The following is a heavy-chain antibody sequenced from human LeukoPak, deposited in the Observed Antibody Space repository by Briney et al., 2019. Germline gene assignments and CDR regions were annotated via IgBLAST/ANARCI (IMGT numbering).Heavy chain of an antibody. D-gene: IGHD6-13*01. CDR2: IYPGDSDT. Sequence: ESLKISCKAFGYSFTSYWIGWVRQMPGKGLEWMGIIYPGDSDTRYSPSFQGQVTISADKSISTAYLQWSSLKASDTAIYYCARTHSSSWPYSFDYWGQGTLVTVSS. CDR3: ARTHSSSWPYSFDY. CDR1: GYSFTSYW. V-gene: IGHV5-51*01. J-gene: IGHJ4*02.